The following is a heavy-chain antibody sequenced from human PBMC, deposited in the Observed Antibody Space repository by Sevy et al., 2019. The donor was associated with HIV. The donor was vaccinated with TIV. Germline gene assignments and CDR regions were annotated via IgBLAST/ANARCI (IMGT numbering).Heavy chain of an antibody. D-gene: IGHD5-12*01. CDR2: INPSGGST. CDR1: GYTFTSYY. CDR3: ARDALDIVATIRSWIFDY. Sequence: ASVKVSCKASGYTFTSYYMHWVRQAPGQGLEWMGIINPSGGSTSYAQTFQGRVTMTRDTSTSTVYMELSSLRSEDTAVYYCARDALDIVATIRSWIFDYWGQGTLVTVSS. J-gene: IGHJ4*02. V-gene: IGHV1-46*01.